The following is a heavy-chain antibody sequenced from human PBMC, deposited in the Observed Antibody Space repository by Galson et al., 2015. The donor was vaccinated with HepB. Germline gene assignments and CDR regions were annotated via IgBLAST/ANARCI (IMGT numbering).Heavy chain of an antibody. Sequence: SLRLSCAASGFTFSSYGMHWVRQAPGKGLEWVAVIWYDGSNKYYADSVKGRFTISRDNSKNTLYLQMNSLRAEDTAVYYCARAYCGVDCSYFDYWGQGTLVTVSS. CDR3: ARAYCGVDCSYFDY. V-gene: IGHV3-33*01. CDR2: IWYDGSNK. J-gene: IGHJ4*02. CDR1: GFTFSSYG. D-gene: IGHD2-21*01.